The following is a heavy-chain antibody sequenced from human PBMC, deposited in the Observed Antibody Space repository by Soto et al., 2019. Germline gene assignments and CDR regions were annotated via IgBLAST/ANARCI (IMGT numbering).Heavy chain of an antibody. V-gene: IGHV3-7*01. CDR1: TFSFDNYW. J-gene: IGHJ4*02. Sequence: EVQLVESGGGLVQPGGSLRLSCAASTFSFDNYWMNWVRQAPGKGLEWVANINQDGTEQNYVDSVKGRFTISRDNAQDSLYLQLNSLRAADTAVYYCGRDISVLRGGIIAYWGQGTLVTVSS. D-gene: IGHD3-10*01. CDR2: INQDGTEQ. CDR3: GRDISVLRGGIIAY.